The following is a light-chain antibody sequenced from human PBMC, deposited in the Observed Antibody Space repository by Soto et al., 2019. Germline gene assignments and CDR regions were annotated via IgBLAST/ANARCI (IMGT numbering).Light chain of an antibody. Sequence: VVMTQSPASLAVSPGERVTLSCRASQTVDGDVAWYQQKPGQAPRLLISGASTRAAGIPDRFSGSGSGTDFTLTITSLQSDDFADYYCLYYYGWPRTLCRGNRVDNK. V-gene: IGKV3-15*01. CDR3: LYYYGWPRT. CDR1: QTVDGD. CDR2: GAS. J-gene: IGKJ1*01.